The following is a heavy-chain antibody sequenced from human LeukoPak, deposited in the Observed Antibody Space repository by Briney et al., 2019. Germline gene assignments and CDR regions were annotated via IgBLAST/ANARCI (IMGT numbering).Heavy chain of an antibody. CDR3: ARVPSTELSWWGYYYYYGMDV. Sequence: ASVKVSCKVSGYTLTELSMHWVRQAPGKGLEWMGGFDPEDGETIYAQKFQGRVTMTEDTSTDTAYMELSSLRSEDTAVYYCARVPSTELSWWGYYYYYGMDVWGQGTTVTVSS. CDR2: FDPEDGET. CDR1: GYTLTELS. J-gene: IGHJ6*02. V-gene: IGHV1-24*01. D-gene: IGHD2-15*01.